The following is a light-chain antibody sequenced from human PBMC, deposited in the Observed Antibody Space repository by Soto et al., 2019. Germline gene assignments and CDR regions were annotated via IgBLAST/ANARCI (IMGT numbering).Light chain of an antibody. CDR3: SSYTSSSTNV. V-gene: IGLV2-14*03. CDR1: SSDVGGYNS. J-gene: IGLJ6*01. CDR2: DVG. Sequence: QSVLTQPASVSGSPGQSITISFTGTSSDVGGYNSVSWYQHHPGKAPQLILYDVGDRPSGVSYRFSGSKSVNTASLTISGLQAVDEADYYCSSYTSSSTNVFGTGTQLTVL.